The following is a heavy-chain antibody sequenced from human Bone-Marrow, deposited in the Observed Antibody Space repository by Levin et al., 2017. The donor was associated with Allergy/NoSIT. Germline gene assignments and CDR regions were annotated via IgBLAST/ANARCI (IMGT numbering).Heavy chain of an antibody. V-gene: IGHV3-30*18. J-gene: IGHJ6*02. Sequence: LSLTCAASGFTFSSYGMHWVRQAPGKGLEWVAVISYDGSNKYYADSVKGRFTISRDNSKNTLYLQMNSLRAEDTAVYYCAKDKVKYYYYYGMDVWGQGTTVTVSS. CDR1: GFTFSSYG. D-gene: IGHD3-10*01. CDR3: AKDKVKYYYYYGMDV. CDR2: ISYDGSNK.